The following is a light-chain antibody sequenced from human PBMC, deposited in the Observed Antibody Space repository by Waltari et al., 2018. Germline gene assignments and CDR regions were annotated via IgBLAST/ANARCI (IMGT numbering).Light chain of an antibody. CDR1: QSISTS. Sequence: EIVLTQSPATVSLSPGERVTLSCRASQSISTSLAWYQQKPGQAPRLLIYSAYNGATGIPARFSGSGSGTDFTLTISSLQAEDVAVYYCQQYYSRRTFGQGTKVEIK. J-gene: IGKJ1*01. CDR2: SAY. V-gene: IGKV3-11*01. CDR3: QQYYSRRT.